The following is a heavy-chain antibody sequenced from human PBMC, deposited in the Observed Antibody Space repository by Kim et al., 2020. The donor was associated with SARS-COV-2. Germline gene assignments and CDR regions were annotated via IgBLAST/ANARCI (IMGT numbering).Heavy chain of an antibody. CDR2: ISGSGGST. D-gene: IGHD3-3*01. J-gene: IGHJ6*02. Sequence: GGSLRLSCAASGFTFSSYAMSWVRQAPGKGLEWVSAISGSGGSTYYADSVKGRFAISRDNSKNTLYLQMNSLRAEDTAVYYCAKDLGLGVDFWSGYSPNYYYYGMDVWGQGTTVTVSS. CDR3: AKDLGLGVDFWSGYSPNYYYYGMDV. V-gene: IGHV3-23*01. CDR1: GFTFSSYA.